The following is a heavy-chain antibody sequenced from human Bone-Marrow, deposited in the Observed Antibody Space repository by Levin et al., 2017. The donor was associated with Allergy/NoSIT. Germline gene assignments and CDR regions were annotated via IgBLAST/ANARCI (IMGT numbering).Heavy chain of an antibody. CDR3: ARSRTVTTFFEF. V-gene: IGHV1-69*06. J-gene: IGHJ4*02. CDR2: VLPIFGTS. Sequence: ASVKVSCRASTGTFSSYAVNWVRQAPGQGLEWMGGVLPIFGTSDYAPSFQGRVTLSADKATGTAYMELRSLRSEDTAVYYCARSRTVTTFFEFWGQGTLVTVSS. D-gene: IGHD4-11*01. CDR1: TGTFSSYA.